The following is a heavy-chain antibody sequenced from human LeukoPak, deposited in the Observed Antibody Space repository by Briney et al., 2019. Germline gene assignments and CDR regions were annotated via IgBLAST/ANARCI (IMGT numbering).Heavy chain of an antibody. V-gene: IGHV3-33*06. CDR1: GFTFSSYG. D-gene: IGHD1-1*01. CDR3: ANWKTRPDYFYAVDV. Sequence: PGGSLRLSCTASGFTFSSYGMHWVRQAPGKGLEWVAVIWYDGSNKYYADSVKGRFTIFRDNSKNTLYLQMNSLRAEDTAVYFCANWKTRPDYFYAVDVWGQGTTVTVSS. J-gene: IGHJ6*02. CDR2: IWYDGSNK.